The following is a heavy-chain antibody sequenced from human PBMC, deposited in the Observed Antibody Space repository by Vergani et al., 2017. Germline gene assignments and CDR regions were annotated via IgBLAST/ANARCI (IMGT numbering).Heavy chain of an antibody. V-gene: IGHV4-61*02. D-gene: IGHD3-16*02. CDR3: ARETVVTSWDGYRFHYMDV. J-gene: IGHJ6*03. Sequence: QVQLQESGPGLVKPSQTLSLTCSVSGGAVNSGSNFWTWIRQPAGKGLEWIGRTSTDGSTNYNPSYKSRVTVSVDTSKTQISLRLTAVTAEDTAVYYCARETVVTSWDGYRFHYMDVWGKGTTGTVSS. CDR1: GGAVNSGSNF. CDR2: TSTDGST.